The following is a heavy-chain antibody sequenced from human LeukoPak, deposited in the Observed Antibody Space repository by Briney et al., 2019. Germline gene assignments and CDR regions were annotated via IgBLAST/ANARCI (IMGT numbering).Heavy chain of an antibody. D-gene: IGHD6-13*01. Sequence: WESLCLTCSVSGGSINNYYWGWVRQAPGKGLEWIGYIYYRGGTNCNRSLKSPVTILVDGSKNQFSLTLRSVTAADPSRLYWAGVPEDIAAFDNWFDPWGQGTLVTVSS. J-gene: IGHJ5*02. CDR2: IYYRGGT. CDR3: AGVPEDIAAFDNWFDP. CDR1: GGSINNYY. V-gene: IGHV4-59*01.